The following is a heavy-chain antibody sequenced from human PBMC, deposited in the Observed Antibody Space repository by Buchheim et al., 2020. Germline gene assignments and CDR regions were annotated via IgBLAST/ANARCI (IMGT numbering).Heavy chain of an antibody. J-gene: IGHJ6*02. D-gene: IGHD3-10*01. CDR2: IYYSGST. Sequence: QVQLQESGPGLVKPSETLSLTCTVSGGSISSYYWSWIRQPPGKGLEWIGYIYYSGSTNYNPSLKSRVTISVDTSKNQFSLKLSSVTAADTAVYYCAREKERGPNTRGYYYYGMDVWGQGTT. CDR3: AREKERGPNTRGYYYYGMDV. CDR1: GGSISSYY. V-gene: IGHV4-59*12.